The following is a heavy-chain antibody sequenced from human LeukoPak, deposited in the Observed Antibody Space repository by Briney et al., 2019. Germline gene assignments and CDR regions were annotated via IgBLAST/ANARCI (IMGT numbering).Heavy chain of an antibody. CDR1: GGSISSYY. V-gene: IGHV4-34*01. D-gene: IGHD1-26*01. CDR3: ARDPLVGAPPGDDAFDI. J-gene: IGHJ3*02. CDR2: INHSGST. Sequence: SETLSLTCTVSGGSISSYYWSWIRQPPGKGLEWIGEINHSGSTNYNPSLKSRVTISVDTSKNQFSLKLSSVTAADTAVYYCARDPLVGAPPGDDAFDIWGQGTMVTVSS.